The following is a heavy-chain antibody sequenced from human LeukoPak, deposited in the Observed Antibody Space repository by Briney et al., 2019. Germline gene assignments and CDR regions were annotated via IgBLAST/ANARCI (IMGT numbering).Heavy chain of an antibody. CDR2: IYYSGST. Sequence: ASETLSLTCAVSGGSISSGGYSWSWIRQPPGKGLEWIGYIYYSGSTYYNPSLKSRVTISVDTSKNQFSLKLSSVTAADTAVYYCATNKRPNYYYYMDVWGKGTTVTISS. CDR3: ATNKRPNYYYYMDV. CDR1: GGSISSGGYS. J-gene: IGHJ6*03. V-gene: IGHV4-30-4*07. D-gene: IGHD2-8*01.